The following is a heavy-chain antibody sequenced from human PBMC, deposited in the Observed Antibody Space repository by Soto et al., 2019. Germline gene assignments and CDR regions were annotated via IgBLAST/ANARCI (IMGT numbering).Heavy chain of an antibody. J-gene: IGHJ5*02. V-gene: IGHV4-59*08. D-gene: IGHD2-15*01. CDR1: GGSISSDY. CDR2: IYYSGST. CDR3: ARLGRYCSGGRCYAWFDP. Sequence: QVQLQESGPGLVKPSETLSLTCTVSGGSISSDYWSWIRQPPGKGLEWIGYIYYSGSTNYNPSLKSRVTIAVDTPKNQFSLKLSSVTAADTAVYYCARLGRYCSGGRCYAWFDPWGQGTLVPVSS.